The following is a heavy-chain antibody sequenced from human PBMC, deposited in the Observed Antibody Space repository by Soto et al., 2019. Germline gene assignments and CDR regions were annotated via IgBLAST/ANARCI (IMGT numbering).Heavy chain of an antibody. CDR2: IWYDGSNK. D-gene: IGHD3-16*01. V-gene: IGHV3-33*01. CDR1: GFTFSSYG. J-gene: IGHJ5*02. Sequence: QVQLVESGGGVVQPGRSLRLSCAASGFTFSSYGMHWVRQAPGKGLEWVAVIWYDGSNKYYADSVKGRFTISRDNSKNTLYLQMNSLRAEDTAVYYCARVVYDYVWGTTDHWFDPWGQGTLVTVSS. CDR3: ARVVYDYVWGTTDHWFDP.